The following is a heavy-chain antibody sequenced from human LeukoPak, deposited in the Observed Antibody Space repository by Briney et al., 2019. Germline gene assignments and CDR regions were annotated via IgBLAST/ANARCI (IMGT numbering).Heavy chain of an antibody. CDR1: GGSISSYY. J-gene: IGHJ4*02. CDR2: IYYSGST. D-gene: IGHD3-22*01. CDR3: ARGSYYYDSSGYSETGEID. Sequence: SETLSLTCTVSGGSISSYYWSWIRQPPGEGLEWIGYIYYSGSTNYNPSLKSRVTISVDTSKNQFSLKLSSVTAADTAVYYCARGSYYYDSSGYSETGEIDWGQGTLVTVSS. V-gene: IGHV4-59*01.